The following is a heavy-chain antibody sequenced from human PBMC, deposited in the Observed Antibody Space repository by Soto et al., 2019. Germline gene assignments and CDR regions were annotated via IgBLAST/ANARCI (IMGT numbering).Heavy chain of an antibody. J-gene: IGHJ2*01. CDR2: ISSSSSYI. V-gene: IGHV3-21*01. D-gene: IGHD3-3*01. CDR3: ARDTSGNYDFWSGYAPYWYFDL. CDR1: GFTFSSYI. Sequence: EVQLVESGGGLVKPGGSLRLSCAASGFTFSSYIMNWVRQAPGKGLEWVSSISSSSSYIYYADSVKGRFTISRDNAKNSLYLQMNSLRAEDTAVYYCARDTSGNYDFWSGYAPYWYFDLWGRGTLVTVSS.